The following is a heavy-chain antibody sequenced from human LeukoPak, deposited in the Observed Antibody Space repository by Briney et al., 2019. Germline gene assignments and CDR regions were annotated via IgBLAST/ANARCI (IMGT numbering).Heavy chain of an antibody. Sequence: ASVKVSCKASGYTFTSYYMHWVRQAPGQGLEWMGIINPSGGSTSYAQKFQGRVTMTRNTSISTAYMELSSLRSEDTAVYYCARGLPDYYGSSLRYNWFDPWGQGTLVTVSS. D-gene: IGHD3-10*01. CDR3: ARGLPDYYGSSLRYNWFDP. CDR2: INPSGGST. J-gene: IGHJ5*02. CDR1: GYTFTSYY. V-gene: IGHV1-46*01.